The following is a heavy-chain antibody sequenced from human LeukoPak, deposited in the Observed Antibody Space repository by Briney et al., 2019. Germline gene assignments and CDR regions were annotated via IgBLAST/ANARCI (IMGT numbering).Heavy chain of an antibody. V-gene: IGHV1-2*02. CDR2: MNPNSGGT. J-gene: IGHJ4*02. D-gene: IGHD4-17*01. Sequence: ASVKVSCKASGYTFTGYYMHWVRQAPGQGLEWMGWMNPNSGGTNYAQKFQGRVTMTRDTSISTAYMELSRLRSDDTAVYYCARVFHDYGDYVADYWGQGTLVTVSS. CDR3: ARVFHDYGDYVADY. CDR1: GYTFTGYY.